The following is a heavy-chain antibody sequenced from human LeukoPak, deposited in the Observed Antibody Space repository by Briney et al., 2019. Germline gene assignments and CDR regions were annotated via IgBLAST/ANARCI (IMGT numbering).Heavy chain of an antibody. Sequence: GESLKISCKGSGYTFTDYWIGWVRQMPGKGLEWLGIIYPGDSDTRYSPSFQGQVTISADKSISTAYLQWSSLKASDTAMYYCARSSEVNNGWYWDWGQGTLVTVSS. J-gene: IGHJ4*02. V-gene: IGHV5-51*01. D-gene: IGHD6-19*01. CDR2: IYPGDSDT. CDR3: ARSSEVNNGWYWD. CDR1: GYTFTDYW.